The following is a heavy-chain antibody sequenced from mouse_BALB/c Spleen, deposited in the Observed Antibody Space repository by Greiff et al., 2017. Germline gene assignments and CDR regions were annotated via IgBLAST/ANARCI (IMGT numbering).Heavy chain of an antibody. V-gene: IGHV3-2*02. Sequence: EVQLVESGPGLVKPSQSLSLTCTVTGYSITSDYAWNWIRQFPGNKLEWMGYISYSGSTSYNPSLKSRISITRDTSKNQFFLQLNSVTTEDTATYYCARSDDGYFPFAYWGQGTLVTVSA. D-gene: IGHD2-3*01. CDR1: GYSITSDYA. J-gene: IGHJ3*01. CDR3: ARSDDGYFPFAY. CDR2: ISYSGST.